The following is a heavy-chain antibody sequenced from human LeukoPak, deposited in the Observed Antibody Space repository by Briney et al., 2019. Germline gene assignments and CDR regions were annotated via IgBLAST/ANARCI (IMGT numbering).Heavy chain of an antibody. CDR3: TIIPNVILFTHYFEY. D-gene: IGHD2-21*01. V-gene: IGHV1-2*03. Sequence: LAASVKVSCKASGYTFTGYYMHWVRQAPGQGLEWMGWINPNSGGTSYAQKFQGRVTITADEPTRTAYMELTYVRSDDTAVYYCTIIPNVILFTHYFEYWGQGTLVTVSS. CDR2: INPNSGGT. J-gene: IGHJ4*02. CDR1: GYTFTGYY.